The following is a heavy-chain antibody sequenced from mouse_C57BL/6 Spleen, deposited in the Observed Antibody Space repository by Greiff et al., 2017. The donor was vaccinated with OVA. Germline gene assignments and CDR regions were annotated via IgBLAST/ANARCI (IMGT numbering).Heavy chain of an antibody. CDR2: IDPENGDT. D-gene: IGHD2-3*01. CDR3: TTRWLLPFAY. J-gene: IGHJ3*01. Sequence: VQLQQSGAKLVRPGASVKLSCTASGFNIKDDYMHWVKQRPEQGLEWIGWIDPENGDTEYASKFQGKATITADTSSNTAYLQLSSLTSEDTAVYYCTTRWLLPFAYWGQGTLVTVSA. V-gene: IGHV14-4*01. CDR1: GFNIKDDY.